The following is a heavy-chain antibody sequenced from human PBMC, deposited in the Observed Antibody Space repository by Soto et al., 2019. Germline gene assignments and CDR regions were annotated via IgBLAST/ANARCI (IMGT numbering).Heavy chain of an antibody. CDR1: GYTFTSYA. V-gene: IGHV1-3*01. CDR2: INAGNGNT. CDR3: VSRYSSGWYEIFS. D-gene: IGHD6-19*01. J-gene: IGHJ5*02. Sequence: ASVKVSCKASGYTFTSYAMHWVRQAPGQRLEWMGWINAGNGNTKYSQKFQGRVTITRDTSASTAYMELSSLRSEDTAVYYCVSRYSSGWYEIFSWGQGTLVTVS.